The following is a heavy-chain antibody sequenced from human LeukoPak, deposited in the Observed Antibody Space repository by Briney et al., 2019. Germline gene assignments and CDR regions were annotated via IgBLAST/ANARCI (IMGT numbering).Heavy chain of an antibody. J-gene: IGHJ6*02. CDR3: ARDRNNWNEDQYYYDMDV. Sequence: PGGSLRLSCAGSGFPFSSYSMNWVRQAPGKGLEWVSYITGSSSHTYYADSVKGRFTISRDNAKKSLYLQMNSLRAEDTAVYYCARDRNNWNEDQYYYDMDVWGQGTTVTVSS. CDR2: ITGSSSHT. CDR1: GFPFSSYS. D-gene: IGHD1-1*01. V-gene: IGHV3-21*01.